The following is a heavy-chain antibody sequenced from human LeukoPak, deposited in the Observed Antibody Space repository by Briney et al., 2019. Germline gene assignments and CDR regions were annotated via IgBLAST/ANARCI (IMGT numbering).Heavy chain of an antibody. Sequence: SETLSLTCAVYGGSSTGYYWSWIRHPPGKGLEWIGYIYYSGSTNYNPSLKSRVTISVDTSKNQFSLKLSSVTAADTAVYYCASPIYGDYTENGFDIWGQGTMVTVSS. CDR3: ASPIYGDYTENGFDI. CDR1: GGSSTGYY. V-gene: IGHV4-34*11. CDR2: IYYSGST. J-gene: IGHJ3*02. D-gene: IGHD4-17*01.